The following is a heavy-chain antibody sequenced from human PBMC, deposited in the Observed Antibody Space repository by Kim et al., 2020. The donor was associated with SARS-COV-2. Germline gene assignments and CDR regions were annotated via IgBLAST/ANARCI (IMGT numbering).Heavy chain of an antibody. V-gene: IGHV6-1*01. CDR2: TYYRSKWYD. J-gene: IGHJ4*02. CDR3: ARGRSGTGMDY. CDR1: GDSVSSNSAV. Sequence: SQTLSLTCAISGDSVSSNSAVWNWIRLSPSGGLEWLGRTYYRSKWYDDYSVSVKSRITINPDTSKNQFSLQLNSVTPEDTAVYYCARGRSGTGMDYWGQGTLVTVSS. D-gene: IGHD3-10*01.